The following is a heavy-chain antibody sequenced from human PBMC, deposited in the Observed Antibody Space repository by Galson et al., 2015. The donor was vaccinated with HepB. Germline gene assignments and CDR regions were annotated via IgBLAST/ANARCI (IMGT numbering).Heavy chain of an antibody. V-gene: IGHV3-7*03. Sequence: SLRLSCAASGFSFSTYRVTWVRQAPGKGLEWVANIKQDGGETYYLDSVKGRFTISRDNAKSSVYLQMNSLRAEDTAVYYCARISPWWGQGTLVTVSS. CDR3: ARISPW. CDR1: GFSFSTYR. D-gene: IGHD3-3*02. CDR2: IKQDGGET. J-gene: IGHJ4*02.